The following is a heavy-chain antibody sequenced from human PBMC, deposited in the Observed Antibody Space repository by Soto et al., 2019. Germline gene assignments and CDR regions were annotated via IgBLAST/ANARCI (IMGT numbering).Heavy chain of an antibody. CDR1: GFSLSTSGVA. V-gene: IGHV2-5*02. J-gene: IGHJ1*01. CDR2: IYWDNEK. CDR3: THRSSRYFHN. Sequence: QITLKESGPTLGKPTQTLTLTCTFSGFSLSTSGVAVGWIRQPPGKALEWLALIYWDNEKRYSPSLKSRLTITKDTAQNQVVLIMTDLDPVDTATYYCTHRSSRYFHNWGQGTLVTISS.